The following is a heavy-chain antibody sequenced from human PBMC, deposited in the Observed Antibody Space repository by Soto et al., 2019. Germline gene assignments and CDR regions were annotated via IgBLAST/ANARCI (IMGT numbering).Heavy chain of an antibody. CDR2: IYYSGST. CDR3: ARRTVNIRTFYSGLKTNCFDY. CDR1: GDSMSSSDDY. J-gene: IGHJ4*02. D-gene: IGHD6-19*01. V-gene: IGHV4-39*01. Sequence: SETLALTCAVSGDSMSSSDDYWGWIRQPPGKGLEWIGSIYYSGSTYYNPSLQSRVAISVDTSKNQFSLKLKSVTAADTAIYYCARRTVNIRTFYSGLKTNCFDYWGQGAPVNAS.